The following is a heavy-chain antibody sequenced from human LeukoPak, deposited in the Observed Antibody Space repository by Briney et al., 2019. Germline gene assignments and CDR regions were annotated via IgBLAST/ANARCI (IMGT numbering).Heavy chain of an antibody. CDR3: VRDSVRKQWLVSYYFDY. V-gene: IGHV3-30*01. J-gene: IGHJ4*02. D-gene: IGHD6-19*01. CDR1: GFTFSTYA. CDR2: ISYDGTKK. Sequence: GGSLRLSCAASGFTFSTYAMHWVRQAPGKGLEWVSIISYDGTKKYYADSVEGRFTISRDNSKNTLYLQMTSLRPEDTAVYYCVRDSVRKQWLVSYYFDYWGQGTLVTVSS.